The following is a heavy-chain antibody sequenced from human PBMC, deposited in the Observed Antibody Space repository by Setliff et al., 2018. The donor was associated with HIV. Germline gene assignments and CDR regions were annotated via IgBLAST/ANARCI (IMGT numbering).Heavy chain of an antibody. V-gene: IGHV4-34*01. CDR3: ARDPRFDAFDI. CDR1: GFTFSRYW. Sequence: GSLRLSCAASGFTFSRYWMSWIRQPPGKGLEWIGEINHSGSTNYSPSLKSRVTISVDTSKNQFSLKLSSVSAADTAVYYCARDPRFDAFDIWGQGTMVTVSS. CDR2: INHSGST. J-gene: IGHJ3*02.